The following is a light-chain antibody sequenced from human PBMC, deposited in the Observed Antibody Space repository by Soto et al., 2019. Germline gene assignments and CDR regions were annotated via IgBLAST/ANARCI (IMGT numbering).Light chain of an antibody. CDR2: AVS. V-gene: IGLV2-14*03. J-gene: IGLJ2*01. CDR3: SSSTTRSTVI. CDR1: SSDVGDHNY. Sequence: QSALTQPASVSGSPGQSITISCTGTSSDVGDHNYVSWYQQQPGKAPTLMIYAVSNRPSGVSNRCSGSNSGNTASLPISGLQDEDQADYYCSSSTTRSTVIFGGGTKLTVL.